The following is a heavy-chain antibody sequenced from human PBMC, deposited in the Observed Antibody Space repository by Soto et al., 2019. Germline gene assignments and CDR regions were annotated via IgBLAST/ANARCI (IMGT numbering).Heavy chain of an antibody. Sequence: PSETLSLTCSFSGDSVTSHYLTWIRQSPEKELEWIGYMHYTGFSHYNPSLKSRLTISVDRSKNQFTLQLTSVTIEATAVYYCPTPYGNAWDTYWGQGTQVTVSS. CDR2: MHYTGFS. V-gene: IGHV4-59*02. CDR3: PTPYGNAWDTY. CDR1: GDSVTSHY. J-gene: IGHJ4*02. D-gene: IGHD3-10*01.